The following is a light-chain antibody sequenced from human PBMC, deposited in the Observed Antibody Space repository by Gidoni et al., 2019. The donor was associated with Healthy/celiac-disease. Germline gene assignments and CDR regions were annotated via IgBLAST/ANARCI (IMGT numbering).Light chain of an antibody. J-gene: IGLJ2*01. CDR3: SSYTSSSNRV. Sequence: QSALTQPASVSGSPGQSITISYTGTSSDVGGYNYVSWYQQHPGKAPKLMIYDVSNRPAGVSNRFSGSKSGNTASLTISGLQAEDEADYYCSSYTSSSNRVFGGGTKLTVL. V-gene: IGLV2-14*01. CDR2: DVS. CDR1: SSDVGGYNY.